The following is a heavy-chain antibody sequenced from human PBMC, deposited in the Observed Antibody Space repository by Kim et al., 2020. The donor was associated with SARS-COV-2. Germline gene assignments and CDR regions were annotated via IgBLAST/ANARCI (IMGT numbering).Heavy chain of an antibody. V-gene: IGHV3-53*01. CDR2: IYSDGSA. Sequence: GGSLRLSCAASGFIVSSNYMSWVRQAPGKGLEWVSIIYSDGSAYYADSVKGRFTISRDISKNTMYLQMNSLRADDTAVYYCARNILAAGTDYFDHWGQGT. CDR3: ARNILAAGTDYFDH. CDR1: GFIVSSNY. D-gene: IGHD6-13*01. J-gene: IGHJ4*02.